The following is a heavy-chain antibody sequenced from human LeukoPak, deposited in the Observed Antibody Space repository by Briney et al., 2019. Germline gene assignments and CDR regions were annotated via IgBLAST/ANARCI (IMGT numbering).Heavy chain of an antibody. V-gene: IGHV4-34*01. J-gene: IGHJ4*02. CDR2: INHSGST. CDR1: GGSFSGYY. Sequence: SETLSLTCAVYGGSFSGYYWSWIRQPPGKGLEWIGEINHSGSTNYNPSLKSRVTISVDTSKNQFSLKLSAVTAADTAVYYCARRWIQLWAKGGFDYWGQGTLVTVSS. CDR3: ARRWIQLWAKGGFDY. D-gene: IGHD5-18*01.